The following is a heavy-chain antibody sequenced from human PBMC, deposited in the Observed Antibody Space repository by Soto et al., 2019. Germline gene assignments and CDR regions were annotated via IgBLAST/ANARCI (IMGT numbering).Heavy chain of an antibody. Sequence: ASVKVSCKASGYTFTGYYMHWVRQAPGQGLEWMGWINPNSGGANYAQKFQGWVTMTRDTSISTAYMELSRLRSDDTAVYYCAREYNCTNGVCYTYFDYWGQGTLVTVSS. J-gene: IGHJ4*02. CDR3: AREYNCTNGVCYTYFDY. CDR1: GYTFTGYY. D-gene: IGHD2-8*01. V-gene: IGHV1-2*04. CDR2: INPNSGGA.